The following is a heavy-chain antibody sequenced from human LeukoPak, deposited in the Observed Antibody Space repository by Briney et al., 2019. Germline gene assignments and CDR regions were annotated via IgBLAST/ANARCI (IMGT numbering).Heavy chain of an antibody. CDR1: GGSISSYY. CDR2: IYYSGST. CDR3: ARHSSSWYPSFDY. Sequence: PSATLSLTCTVAGGSISSYYWSWIRQPPGKGLEWIGYIYYSGSTNYNPSLKSRVTISVDTSKNQFSLKLSSVTAADTAVYYCARHSSSWYPSFDYWGQGTLVTVSS. V-gene: IGHV4-59*08. J-gene: IGHJ4*02. D-gene: IGHD6-13*01.